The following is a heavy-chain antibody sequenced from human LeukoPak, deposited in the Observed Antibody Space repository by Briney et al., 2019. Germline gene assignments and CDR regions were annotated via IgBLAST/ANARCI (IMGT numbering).Heavy chain of an antibody. Sequence: SVKVSCKASGGTFSSYAISWVRQAPGQGLEWMGRIIPIFGTANYAQKFQGRVTITMDESTSTAHMELSSLRSEDTAVYYCAVSPTHDSSGYYYETSIDYWGQGTLVTVSS. CDR1: GGTFSSYA. D-gene: IGHD3-22*01. J-gene: IGHJ4*02. CDR2: IIPIFGTA. CDR3: AVSPTHDSSGYYYETSIDY. V-gene: IGHV1-69*05.